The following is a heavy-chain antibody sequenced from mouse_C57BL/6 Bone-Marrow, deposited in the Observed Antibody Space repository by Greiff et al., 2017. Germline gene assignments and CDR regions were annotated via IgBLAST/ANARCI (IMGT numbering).Heavy chain of an antibody. D-gene: IGHD2-1*01. CDR3: AREAIYYGNYPFAY. CDR2: INPGSGGT. Sequence: QVQLQQSGAELVRPGTSVKVSCKASGYAFTNYLIEWVKQRPGQGLEWIGVINPGSGGTNYNEKFKGKATLTADKSSSTAYMQLSSLTSGDSAVYFCAREAIYYGNYPFAYWGQGTTLTVSS. V-gene: IGHV1-54*01. CDR1: GYAFTNYL. J-gene: IGHJ2*01.